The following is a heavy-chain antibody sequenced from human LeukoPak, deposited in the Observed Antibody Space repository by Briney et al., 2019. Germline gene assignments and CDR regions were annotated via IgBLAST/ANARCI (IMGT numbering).Heavy chain of an antibody. V-gene: IGHV3-30*18. D-gene: IGHD3-10*01. Sequence: PGGSLRLSCAASGFTFSSYGMHWVRQAPGKGLEWVAVITYDGYYKYYADSVKGRFTISRDNSKNTLYLQMNSLRPEDTAVYYCAKVKYYGAGSYYAFHMWGQGTMVTVSS. CDR2: ITYDGYYK. CDR3: AKVKYYGAGSYYAFHM. CDR1: GFTFSSYG. J-gene: IGHJ3*02.